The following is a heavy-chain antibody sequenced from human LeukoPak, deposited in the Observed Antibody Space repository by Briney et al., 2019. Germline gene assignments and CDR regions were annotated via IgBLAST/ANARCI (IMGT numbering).Heavy chain of an antibody. CDR2: IYYSGST. CDR1: GGSISSSSYY. V-gene: IGHV4-39*01. J-gene: IGHJ5*02. D-gene: IGHD1-26*01. Sequence: SETLSLTCTVSGGSISSSSYYWGWIRQPPGKGLEWIGSIYYSGSTYYNPSLKSRVTISVDTSKNQFSLKLSSVTAADTAVCYCARHGRDKWELLLGWFDPWGQGTLVTVSS. CDR3: ARHGRDKWELLLGWFDP.